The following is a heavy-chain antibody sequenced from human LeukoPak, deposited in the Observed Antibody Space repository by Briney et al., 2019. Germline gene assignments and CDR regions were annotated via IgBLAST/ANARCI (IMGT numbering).Heavy chain of an antibody. V-gene: IGHV4-39*01. CDR2: IHNSGST. CDR3: ARLWFGELPSFDY. D-gene: IGHD3-10*01. J-gene: IGHJ4*02. CDR1: PGSISSRNYY. Sequence: SETLSLTCTVSPGSISSRNYYWGWIRRPPGTGLEWIGSIHNSGSTYYNPSLKSRVTISVDTSKNQFSLKVRSVTAADTAVYYCARLWFGELPSFDYWGQGTLVTVSS.